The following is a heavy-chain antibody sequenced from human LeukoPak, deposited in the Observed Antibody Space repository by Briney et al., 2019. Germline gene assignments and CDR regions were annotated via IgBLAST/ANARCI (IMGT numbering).Heavy chain of an antibody. CDR3: AGPITMIRGIIISPPLGEY. CDR2: ISGSGGST. CDR1: GFTFSSYA. V-gene: IGHV3-23*01. J-gene: IGHJ4*02. D-gene: IGHD3-10*01. Sequence: GGSLRLSCAASGFTFSSYAMSLVRQAPGKGLEWVSTISGSGGSTYYADSVKGRFTISRDNSKNTLYLQMNSLRAEDTAVYYCAGPITMIRGIIISPPLGEYWGQGTLVTVSS.